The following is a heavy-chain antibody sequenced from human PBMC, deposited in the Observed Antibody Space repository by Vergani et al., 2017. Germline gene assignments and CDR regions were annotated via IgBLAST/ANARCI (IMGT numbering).Heavy chain of an antibody. CDR1: GFDFSSYI. CDR3: AREYSSTSGRAFDF. D-gene: IGHD2-2*01. J-gene: IGHJ3*01. V-gene: IGHV3-48*01. Sequence: QLVESGGGWVQPGGSLRLSCVVSGFDFSSYIMNGVRQAPGKGLEWVSFVSTGTKSQSYAESVKGRFTISRDSAKNSLYLQMDSLRAEDTAVYYCAREYSSTSGRAFDFWGQGTKVTVSS. CDR2: VSTGTKSQ.